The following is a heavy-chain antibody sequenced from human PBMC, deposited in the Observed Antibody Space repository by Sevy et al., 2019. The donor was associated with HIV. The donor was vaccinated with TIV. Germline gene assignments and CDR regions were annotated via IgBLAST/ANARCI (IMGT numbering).Heavy chain of an antibody. Sequence: ASVKVSCKVSGYTLSELSMNWVRQPPGKGLEWMGRFDPDDGETIYAQRFQGRVTMTEDTSADTAYMELSSLRSEDTAMSYCATAREYYSDNSGYFDYRGQGTPVTVSS. V-gene: IGHV1-24*01. CDR1: GYTLSELS. CDR3: ATAREYYSDNSGYFDY. CDR2: FDPDDGET. J-gene: IGHJ4*02. D-gene: IGHD3-22*01.